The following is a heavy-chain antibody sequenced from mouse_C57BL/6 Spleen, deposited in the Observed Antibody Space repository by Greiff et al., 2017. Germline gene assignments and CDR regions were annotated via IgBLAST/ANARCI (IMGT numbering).Heavy chain of an antibody. Sequence: QVQLQQPGAELVQPGASVKLSCKASGYTFTSYWMHWVKQRPGRGLEWIGRIAPNSGGTKYNEKFKSKATLTVDKPSSTAYMQLSSLTSEDSAVYYCAREKGPSYYFDYWGQGTTLTVSS. CDR2: IAPNSGGT. J-gene: IGHJ2*01. CDR3: AREKGPSYYFDY. V-gene: IGHV1-72*01. CDR1: GYTFTSYW.